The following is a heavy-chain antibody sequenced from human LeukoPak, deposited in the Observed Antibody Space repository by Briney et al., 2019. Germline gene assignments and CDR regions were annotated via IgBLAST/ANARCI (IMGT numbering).Heavy chain of an antibody. J-gene: IGHJ6*03. CDR1: GYSISSGYY. CDR3: AREKFEQWLVGRPLRYYYYMDV. D-gene: IGHD6-19*01. Sequence: SETLSLTCTVSGYSISSGYYWGWIRQPPGKGLEWIGSIYHSGSTYYNPSLKSRVTISVDTSKNQFSLKLSSVTAADTAVYYCAREKFEQWLVGRPLRYYYYMDVWGKGTTVTVSS. V-gene: IGHV4-38-2*02. CDR2: IYHSGST.